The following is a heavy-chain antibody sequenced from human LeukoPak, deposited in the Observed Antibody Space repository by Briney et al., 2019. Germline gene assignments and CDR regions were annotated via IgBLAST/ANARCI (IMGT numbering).Heavy chain of an antibody. CDR3: ASRIVVVAATRENWFDP. Sequence: SETLSLTCAVYGGSFSGYYWSWIRQPPGKGLEWIGEINHSGSTNYNPSLKSRVTISVDTSKNQFSLKLSSVTAADTAVYYCASRIVVVAATRENWFDPWGQGTLVTVSS. J-gene: IGHJ5*02. D-gene: IGHD2-15*01. CDR1: GGSFSGYY. CDR2: INHSGST. V-gene: IGHV4-34*01.